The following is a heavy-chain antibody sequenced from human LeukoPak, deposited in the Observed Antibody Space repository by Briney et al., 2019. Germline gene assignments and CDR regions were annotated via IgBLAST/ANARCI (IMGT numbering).Heavy chain of an antibody. CDR2: ISGSGGST. CDR1: GFTFSSYA. V-gene: IGHV3-23*01. CDR3: AKVSTVTTWDYFAY. J-gene: IGHJ4*02. D-gene: IGHD4-17*01. Sequence: GGSLRLSCVASGFTFSSYAMTWVRQAPGKGLEWDSAISGSGGSTYSADSVKGRFTISRDNSKNTLYLQMNSLRVEDTAVYYCAKVSTVTTWDYFAYWGQGTLVTVSS.